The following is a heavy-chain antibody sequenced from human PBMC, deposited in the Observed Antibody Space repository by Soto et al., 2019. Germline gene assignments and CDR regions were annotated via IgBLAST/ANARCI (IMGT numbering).Heavy chain of an antibody. J-gene: IGHJ5*02. CDR3: ARQDDFWSGSNWFDP. V-gene: IGHV4-39*01. CDR1: GGSISSTNYY. D-gene: IGHD3-3*01. CDR2: VYYNGFT. Sequence: SETLSLTCTVSGGSISSTNYYWGWIRQPPGKGLEWIGNVYYNGFTYYNPSLKSRVTISVDTSKNHFSLKLTSVTAADTAVYYCARQDDFWSGSNWFDPWGQGTLVTVS.